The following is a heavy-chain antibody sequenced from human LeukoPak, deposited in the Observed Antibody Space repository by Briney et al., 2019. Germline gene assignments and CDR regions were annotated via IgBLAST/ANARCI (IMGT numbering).Heavy chain of an antibody. D-gene: IGHD6-19*01. Sequence: SETLSLTCAVYGGSFSGYYWSWIRQPPGKGLEWIGEINHSGSTSYNPSLKSRVTISVDTSKNQFSLKLSSVTAADTAVYYCAREQWLVYFDYWGQGTLVTVSS. CDR2: INHSGST. CDR3: AREQWLVYFDY. V-gene: IGHV4-34*01. J-gene: IGHJ4*02. CDR1: GGSFSGYY.